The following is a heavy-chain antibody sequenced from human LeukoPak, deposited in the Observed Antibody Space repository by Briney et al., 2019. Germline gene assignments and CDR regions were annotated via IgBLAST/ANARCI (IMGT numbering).Heavy chain of an antibody. CDR2: INPSGGST. D-gene: IGHD2-15*01. CDR1: GYTFTGYY. V-gene: IGHV1-46*01. Sequence: ASVKVSCKASGYTFTGYYMRWVRQAPGQGLEWMGIINPSGGSTSYAQKFQGRVTMTRDMSTSTVYMELSSLRSEDTAVYYCAIGYCSGGSCLLSAFDIWGQGTMVTVSS. CDR3: AIGYCSGGSCLLSAFDI. J-gene: IGHJ3*02.